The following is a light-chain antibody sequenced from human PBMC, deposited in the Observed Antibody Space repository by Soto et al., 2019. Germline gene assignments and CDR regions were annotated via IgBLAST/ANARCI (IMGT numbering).Light chain of an antibody. CDR1: QDIAKN. CDR2: DAS. J-gene: IGKJ5*01. Sequence: IQMTQSPSSLSASVADRVTITFQASQDIAKNLNWYQQKPGKAPKLLIYDASSLQTGVPSRFSVSGSATHFTFTISSLQSEDIATYYCQQYDNLLPITFGQGTRLEIK. CDR3: QQYDNLLPIT. V-gene: IGKV1-33*01.